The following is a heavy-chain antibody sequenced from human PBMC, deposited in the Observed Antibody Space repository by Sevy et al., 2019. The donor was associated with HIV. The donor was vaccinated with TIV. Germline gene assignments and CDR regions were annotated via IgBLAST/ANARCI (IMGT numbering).Heavy chain of an antibody. D-gene: IGHD5-18*01. CDR1: GFTFSRYA. J-gene: IGHJ6*02. Sequence: GGSLRLSCAASGFTFSRYAMHWVRQAPGKGLEWLVVISYDGSTKYYTDSVKGRFTISRDNSKNTLYLQMNSLKVEDTVVYYCARVKGAYSFGYYGMDVWGQGTTVTVSS. CDR2: ISYDGSTK. V-gene: IGHV3-30-3*01. CDR3: ARVKGAYSFGYYGMDV.